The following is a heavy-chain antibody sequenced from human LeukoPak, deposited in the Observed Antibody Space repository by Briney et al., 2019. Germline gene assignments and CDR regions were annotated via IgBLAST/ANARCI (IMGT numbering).Heavy chain of an antibody. J-gene: IGHJ4*02. V-gene: IGHV1-2*02. CDR1: GYTFTGYY. CDR2: INPNSGGT. Sequence: ASVKVSCKASGYTFTGYYMHWVRQAPGQGLEWMGCINPNSGGTNYAQKFQGRVTMTRDTSISTAYMELSRLRSDDTALYYCARAHEPYSSSCGNDYWGQGTLVTVSS. D-gene: IGHD6-13*01. CDR3: ARAHEPYSSSCGNDY.